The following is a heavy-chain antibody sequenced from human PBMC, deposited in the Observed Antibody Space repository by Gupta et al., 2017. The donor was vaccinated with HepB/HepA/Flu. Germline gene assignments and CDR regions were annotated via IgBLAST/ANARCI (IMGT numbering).Heavy chain of an antibody. CDR2: ISYDGSKK. CDR1: GFTFSSYG. D-gene: IGHD2-15*01. CDR3: ANNEGRSAGN. J-gene: IGHJ4*02. Sequence: QVQLVESGGGVVQPGRSLRLSCAASGFTFSSYGMHWVRQAPGKGLEWVAVISYDGSKKYYADSVKGRFNISRDNSKNTLYLQMERLRAEDTAVYDVANNEGRSAGNWGQGTMVTVFS. V-gene: IGHV3-30*18.